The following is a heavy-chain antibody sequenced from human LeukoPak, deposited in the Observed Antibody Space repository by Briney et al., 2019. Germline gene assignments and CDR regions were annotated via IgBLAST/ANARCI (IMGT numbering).Heavy chain of an antibody. CDR1: GFTFSSHG. V-gene: IGHV3-30*19. Sequence: GGSLRLSCAASGFTFSSHGMHWVRQAPGKGLKWVTVISNDGSNKYYADSVKGRFTISRDNSKNTLYLQMSSLRAEDTAIYYCARGVVGTIGMGYYFDYWGQGTLVTVSS. D-gene: IGHD1-26*01. CDR3: ARGVVGTIGMGYYFDY. CDR2: ISNDGSNK. J-gene: IGHJ4*02.